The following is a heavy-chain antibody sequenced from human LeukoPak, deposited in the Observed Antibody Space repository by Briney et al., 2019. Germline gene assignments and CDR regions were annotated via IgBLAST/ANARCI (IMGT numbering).Heavy chain of an antibody. CDR1: GFTFSSYA. CDR3: AKVGITIFGVVNPIDY. CDR2: ISGSGGST. D-gene: IGHD3-3*01. J-gene: IGHJ4*02. Sequence: GGSLRLYCAASGFTFSSYAMSWVRQAPGKGLEWVSAISGSGGSTYYADSVKGRFTISRDNSKNTLYLQMNSLRAEDTAVYYCAKVGITIFGVVNPIDYWGQGTLVTVSS. V-gene: IGHV3-23*01.